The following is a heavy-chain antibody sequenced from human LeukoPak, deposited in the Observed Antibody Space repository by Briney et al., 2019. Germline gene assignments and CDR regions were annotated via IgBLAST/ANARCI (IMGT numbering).Heavy chain of an antibody. CDR2: ISAYNGNT. D-gene: IGHD6-6*01. CDR3: ARDHGSSSVHYYGMDV. V-gene: IGHV1-18*01. CDR1: GYTFTSYG. J-gene: IGHJ6*02. Sequence: GASVKVSCKASGYTFTSYGISWVRQAPGQGLEWMGWISAYNGNTNYAQKLQGRVTMTTDTSTSTAYMELRSLRSDDTAVYYCARDHGSSSVHYYGMDVWGQGTTVTVSS.